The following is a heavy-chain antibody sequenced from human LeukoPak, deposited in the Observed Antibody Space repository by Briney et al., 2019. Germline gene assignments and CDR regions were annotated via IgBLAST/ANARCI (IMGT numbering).Heavy chain of an antibody. CDR2: ISRSSAYI. D-gene: IGHD3-10*01. J-gene: IGHJ3*02. V-gene: IGHV3-21*01. Sequence: GGSLRLSCALSGITFSNHGTNWVRQAPGKGLEWVSSISRSSAYIYYADSVKGRFTISRDNAKNSLYLQMNSLRAEDTAVYYCASFPPYMVRTDAFDIWGQGTMVTVSS. CDR1: GITFSNHG. CDR3: ASFPPYMVRTDAFDI.